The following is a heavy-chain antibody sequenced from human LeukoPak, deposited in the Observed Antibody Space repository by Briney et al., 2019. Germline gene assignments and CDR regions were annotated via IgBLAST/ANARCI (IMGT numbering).Heavy chain of an antibody. CDR1: GFTFSSYW. Sequence: GGSLRLSCAASGFTFSSYWMSWVRQAPGKGLGWVANIKQDGSEKYYVDSVKGRFTTSRDNAKNSLYLQMNSLRAEDTAVYYCARYYGSGSYPDYWGQGTLVTVSS. J-gene: IGHJ4*02. V-gene: IGHV3-7*01. CDR3: ARYYGSGSYPDY. CDR2: IKQDGSEK. D-gene: IGHD3-10*01.